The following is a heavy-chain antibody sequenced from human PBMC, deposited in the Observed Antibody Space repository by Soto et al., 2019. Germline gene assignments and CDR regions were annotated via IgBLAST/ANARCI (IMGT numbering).Heavy chain of an antibody. CDR2: IWHDGSEK. J-gene: IGHJ1*01. CDR1: GFTCSAYG. V-gene: IGHV3-33*01. Sequence: RRLSGAASGFTCSAYGMHWGRQAPGKGLEWVAVIWHDGSEKYYADSVKGRFTISRDNSKNTVYLQMNSLRADDTAVYYCGGYYGAEYFQHWGQGTLVTVSS. CDR3: GGYYGAEYFQH. D-gene: IGHD3-22*01.